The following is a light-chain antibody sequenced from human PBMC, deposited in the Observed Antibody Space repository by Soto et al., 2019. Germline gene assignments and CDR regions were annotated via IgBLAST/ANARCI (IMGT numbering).Light chain of an antibody. V-gene: IGKV1-5*03. J-gene: IGKJ1*01. CDR2: KTS. Sequence: DIQMTQSPSTLSASVGDRVTITCRASQSVSKWLAWYQVKPGKAPRLLIYKTSGLENGVSSRFSGSGSESDYTLTITNLQPEDFATYYCQQYSAYSPWTFGQGTKVDIK. CDR3: QQYSAYSPWT. CDR1: QSVSKW.